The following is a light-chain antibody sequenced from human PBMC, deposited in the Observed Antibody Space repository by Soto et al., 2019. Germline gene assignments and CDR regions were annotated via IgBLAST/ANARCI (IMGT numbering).Light chain of an antibody. J-gene: IGKJ2*01. CDR3: QQYSSYSPYT. CDR2: EAS. Sequence: DIQMTQSPSTLSASVGDRVTITCRASQSISSWLAWHQQKPGTAPKLLIYEASTLHSGVPSRFTGSGSGTEFTLVISRLQPDDFATYYCQQYSSYSPYTFGQGTKVDIK. CDR1: QSISSW. V-gene: IGKV1-5*03.